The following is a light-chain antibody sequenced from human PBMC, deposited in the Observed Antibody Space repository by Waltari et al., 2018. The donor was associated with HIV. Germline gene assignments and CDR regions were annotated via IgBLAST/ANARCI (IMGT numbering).Light chain of an antibody. V-gene: IGKV4-1*01. Sequence: DIVMTQSPDSLAMSLGERATINCKSSQSVFYSSTNNNYFAWYQQKPGQPPKLLIYWASTRESGVPDRFSGSGSGTDFTRTISSLQAEDVAVYYCQQYYSTPLTFGGGTKVEIK. CDR1: QSVFYSSTNNNY. CDR3: QQYYSTPLT. J-gene: IGKJ4*01. CDR2: WAS.